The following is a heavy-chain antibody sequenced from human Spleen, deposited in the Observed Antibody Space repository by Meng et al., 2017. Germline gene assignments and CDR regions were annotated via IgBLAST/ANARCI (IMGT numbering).Heavy chain of an antibody. D-gene: IGHD2-15*01. Sequence: QVQLQESGPGLVKPSQTLSLTCTVSGGPINNADYYWSWIRQPPGKGLEWIGYIYYSGSTYYNPSLKSRVTMSVDTSKDQFSLKLSSVTAADTAVYYCARVGACSGGSCYYRLFDYWGQGTLVTVSS. V-gene: IGHV4-30-4*01. J-gene: IGHJ4*02. CDR2: IYYSGST. CDR3: ARVGACSGGSCYYRLFDY. CDR1: GGPINNADYY.